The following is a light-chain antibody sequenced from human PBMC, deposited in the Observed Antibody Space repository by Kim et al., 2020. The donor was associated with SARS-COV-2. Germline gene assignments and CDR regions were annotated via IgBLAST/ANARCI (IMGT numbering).Light chain of an antibody. CDR3: QSYDNGSQV. Sequence: NFMLTQPHSVSESPGKTITISCTGSSGSIARNDVQWYQQRPGSAPTTVIYEDSKRPSGVPDRFSGSIDTASNSASHTISGLKTEDESDYFCQSYDNGSQVFGGGTKLTVL. CDR2: EDS. V-gene: IGLV6-57*02. J-gene: IGLJ3*02. CDR1: SGSIARND.